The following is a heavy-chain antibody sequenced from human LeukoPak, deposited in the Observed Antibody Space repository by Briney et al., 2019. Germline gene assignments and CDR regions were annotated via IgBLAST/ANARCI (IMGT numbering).Heavy chain of an antibody. CDR3: ARTYDFGRGPPGDAFDN. V-gene: IGHV3-48*01. CDR1: GFTFTIFG. Sequence: GGSLRLSCAASGFTFTIFGLNWVRQAPGKGPEWVSYIDARSGITYYADSVQGRFTISRVNAKESVFLQMNSLRADDTAVYYCARTYDFGRGPPGDAFDNWGPGTLVIVSS. D-gene: IGHD3-3*01. J-gene: IGHJ3*02. CDR2: IDARSGIT.